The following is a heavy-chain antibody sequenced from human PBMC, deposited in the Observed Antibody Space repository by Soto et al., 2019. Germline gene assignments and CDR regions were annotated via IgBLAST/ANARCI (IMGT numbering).Heavy chain of an antibody. D-gene: IGHD1-7*01. CDR1: GFTFSSHA. Sequence: PGGSLRLSCAASGFTFSSHAMIWVRQAPGKGLEWVSYITTTSSSKYYADSVKGRFTISRDNANNSLYLQINSLRDEDTAVYYFARRTTVFRGPHNYYAMDVWGQASTVTVCS. CDR2: ITTTSSSK. V-gene: IGHV3-48*02. J-gene: IGHJ6*02. CDR3: ARRTTVFRGPHNYYAMDV.